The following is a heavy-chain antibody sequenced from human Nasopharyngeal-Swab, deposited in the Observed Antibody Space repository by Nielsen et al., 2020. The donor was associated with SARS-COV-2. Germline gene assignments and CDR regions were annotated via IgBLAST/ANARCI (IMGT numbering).Heavy chain of an antibody. CDR1: AFTIGNYY. CDR3: ARGDDTTDYYEPFDY. D-gene: IGHD3-22*01. Sequence: GGSLRLSCAVSAFTIGNYYMTWIRQAPGQGLEWVSYISGTGDTVYYSDSVKGRFTISRDNAKNSLYLQMHSLRAEDTAVYYCARGDDTTDYYEPFDYWGQGTLVTVSS. J-gene: IGHJ4*02. V-gene: IGHV3-11*04. CDR2: ISGTGDTV.